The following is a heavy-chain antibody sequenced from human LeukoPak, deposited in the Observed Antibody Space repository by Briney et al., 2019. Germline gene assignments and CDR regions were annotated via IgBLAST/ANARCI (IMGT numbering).Heavy chain of an antibody. CDR1: GGSFSGYY. V-gene: IGHV4-34*01. D-gene: IGHD6-13*01. J-gene: IGHJ4*02. CDR3: ARRSYSSTFDY. CDR2: INHSGST. Sequence: PSETLSLTCAVYGGSFSGYYWNWIRQPPGKGLEWIGEINHSGSTNYIPSLKSRVTISVDTSKNQFSLKLSSVTAADTAVYYCARRSYSSTFDYWGQGTLVTVSS.